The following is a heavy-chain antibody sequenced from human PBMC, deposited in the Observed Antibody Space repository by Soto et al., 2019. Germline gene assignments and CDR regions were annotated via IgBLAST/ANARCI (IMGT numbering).Heavy chain of an antibody. D-gene: IGHD3-10*01. V-gene: IGHV3-23*01. CDR1: GFTFSSYA. J-gene: IGHJ4*02. Sequence: EVQLLESGGGLVQPGGSLRLSCAASGFTFSSYAMSWVRQAPGKGLEWVSAISGSGGSTYYADSVKGRFTISRDNSKNTLYLQMSSLRAEDTAVYYCAKDRLLWFGELSLYWGQGTLVTVSS. CDR2: ISGSGGST. CDR3: AKDRLLWFGELSLY.